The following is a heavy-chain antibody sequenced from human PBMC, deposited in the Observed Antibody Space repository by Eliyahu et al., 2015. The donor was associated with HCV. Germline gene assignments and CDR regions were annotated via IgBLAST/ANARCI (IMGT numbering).Heavy chain of an antibody. Sequence: QLQLQESGPGLVKPSETLSLTCTVSAGSINSGSYYWGWIRQPPGKGLEWIGSMYHSWGTHYNPSLKSRVTISVDTSKNQLSLKLRSVTAADTAVYYCAYSSGWSDWFDPWGQGTLVTVSS. CDR1: AGSINSGSYY. CDR2: MYHSWGT. V-gene: IGHV4-39*01. CDR3: AYSSGWSDWFDP. J-gene: IGHJ5*02. D-gene: IGHD6-19*01.